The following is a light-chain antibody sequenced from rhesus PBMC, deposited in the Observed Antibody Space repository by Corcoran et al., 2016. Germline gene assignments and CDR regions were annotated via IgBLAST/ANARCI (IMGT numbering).Light chain of an antibody. V-gene: IGKV1S17*01. Sequence: DIQMTQSPSSLSASVGDRVTITCRASQGITNDLAWYQQKPGESPNLLIYEASSLQSGTPSRFSGSGSGTDFTLTISTLQSEDCATYYCLHYYSSPYSFGQGTKVEIK. J-gene: IGKJ2*01. CDR1: QGITND. CDR2: EAS. CDR3: LHYYSSPYS.